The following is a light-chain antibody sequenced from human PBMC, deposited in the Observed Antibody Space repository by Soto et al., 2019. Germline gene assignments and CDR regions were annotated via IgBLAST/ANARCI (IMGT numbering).Light chain of an antibody. V-gene: IGKV3-20*01. CDR3: QQYGSSPMYT. CDR1: QSVSSSY. Sequence: EIVLTQSPGTLSLSPGERATLSCRASQSVSSSYLAWYQQKPGQAPRLLIHGASTRATAIPDRFSGSGSGTDFTLSISRLEPEDSAGYYCQQYGSSPMYTFGQGTKVEIK. CDR2: GAS. J-gene: IGKJ2*01.